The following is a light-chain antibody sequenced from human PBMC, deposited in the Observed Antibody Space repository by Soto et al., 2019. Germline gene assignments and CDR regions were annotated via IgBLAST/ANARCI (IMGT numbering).Light chain of an antibody. CDR1: QSLLHSNGYNY. J-gene: IGKJ4*01. CDR2: LGS. V-gene: IGKV2-28*01. Sequence: DIVMTQSPLSLPVTPGEPASISCRSSQSLLHSNGYNYLDWYLQKPGQSPQLLIYLGSNRASGVHDRFSGSGSGTDFTLKISSGEAEDVGVYYCMQALQTPLTFGGGTNVEIK. CDR3: MQALQTPLT.